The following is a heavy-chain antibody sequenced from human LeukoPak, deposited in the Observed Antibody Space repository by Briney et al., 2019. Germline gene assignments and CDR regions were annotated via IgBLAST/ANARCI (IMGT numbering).Heavy chain of an antibody. D-gene: IGHD3-22*01. Sequence: SVKVSCMASGGTFISYAISWVRQAPGQGLEWMGGIIPIFGTANYAQKFQGRVTITADESTSTAYMELSSLRSEDTAVYYCARVYYDSSGYYGLSNWGQGTLVTVSS. J-gene: IGHJ4*02. V-gene: IGHV1-69*13. CDR1: GGTFISYA. CDR3: ARVYYDSSGYYGLSN. CDR2: IIPIFGTA.